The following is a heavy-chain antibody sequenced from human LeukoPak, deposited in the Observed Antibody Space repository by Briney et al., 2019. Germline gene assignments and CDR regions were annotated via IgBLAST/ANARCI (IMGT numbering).Heavy chain of an antibody. CDR1: GFIFSTYS. D-gene: IGHD3-9*01. J-gene: IGHJ3*02. CDR2: ISSSSSTI. V-gene: IGHV3-48*01. Sequence: GGSLRLSCAASGFIFSTYSMNWVRQAPGKGLEWVSYISSSSSTIYYADSVKGRFTISRDNAKNSLYLQMNSLRAEDTAVYYCAPLYYDILNGEGAAFDIWGQGTMVTVSS. CDR3: APLYYDILNGEGAAFDI.